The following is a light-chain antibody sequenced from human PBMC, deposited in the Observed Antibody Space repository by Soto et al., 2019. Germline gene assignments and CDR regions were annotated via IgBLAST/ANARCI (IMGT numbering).Light chain of an antibody. J-gene: IGLJ2*01. Sequence: QAVVTQPASVSGSPGQSITISCTGTSSDVGGFNYVSWYQQHPGKAPKLMIYDVSNRPSGVSNRFSGSKSGHTASLTISGLQAEDEADYYCSSYSSSTTLLFGGGTKLTVL. CDR3: SSYSSSTTLL. V-gene: IGLV2-14*03. CDR1: SSDVGGFNY. CDR2: DVS.